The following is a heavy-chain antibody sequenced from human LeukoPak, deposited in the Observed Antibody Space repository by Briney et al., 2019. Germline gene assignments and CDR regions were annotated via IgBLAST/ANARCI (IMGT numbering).Heavy chain of an antibody. Sequence: GRSLRLSCAAPGFTFSSNWMSWVRQAPGKGLEWVANINQAGREKYWVDSVKARFTSSRDNDKSSLYRQMNSLRAEDTAVYYCAREDRIGYCSGGSCYSANYFDYWGQGTLVTVSS. J-gene: IGHJ4*02. CDR1: GFTFSSNW. CDR2: INQAGREK. CDR3: AREDRIGYCSGGSCYSANYFDY. V-gene: IGHV3-7*04. D-gene: IGHD2-15*01.